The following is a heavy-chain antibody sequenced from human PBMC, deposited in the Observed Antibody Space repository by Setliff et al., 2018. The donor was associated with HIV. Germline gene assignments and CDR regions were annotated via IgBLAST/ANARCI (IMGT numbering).Heavy chain of an antibody. CDR2: IIPIFGST. Sequence: SVKVSCKASGGTFSNYAISGVRQAPGQGLEWMGGIIPIFGSTKYAQKFQGRVTITADESTSTADMELSSLRSEYTAVYYCARDPGADGYPSGYAFDIWGQGTMVTVSS. CDR1: GGTFSNYA. CDR3: ARDPGADGYPSGYAFDI. J-gene: IGHJ3*02. D-gene: IGHD2-21*01. V-gene: IGHV1-69*13.